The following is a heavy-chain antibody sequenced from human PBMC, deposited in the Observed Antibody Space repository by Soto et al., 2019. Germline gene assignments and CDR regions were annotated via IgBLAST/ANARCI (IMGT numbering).Heavy chain of an antibody. Sequence: EVQLVESGGGLIQPGGSLRLSCAASGFAVSSKYMTWVRQAPGKGLEWVSVIYGGGTTYYADSVKGRFTISRATSKNTVYLQTSSLRGEATAVYYCVETPGWPGFDLWGQGTLVTVSS. CDR2: IYGGGTT. J-gene: IGHJ4*02. CDR1: GFAVSSKY. D-gene: IGHD6-19*01. CDR3: VETPGWPGFDL. V-gene: IGHV3-53*01.